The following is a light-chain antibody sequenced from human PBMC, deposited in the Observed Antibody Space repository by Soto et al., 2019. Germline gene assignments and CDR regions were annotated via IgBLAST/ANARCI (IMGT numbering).Light chain of an antibody. V-gene: IGKV1-9*01. CDR3: QKLNSFPIT. CDR2: AAS. CDR1: QGISSF. J-gene: IGKJ5*01. Sequence: DIQLTQSPSFLSASAVYRVTITCRASQGISSFLAWYQQKPGRAPKLLIYAASTLQSGVPSRFSGSGSGTEFTLTITSLQPEDFATYYCQKLNSFPITFGQGTRREIK.